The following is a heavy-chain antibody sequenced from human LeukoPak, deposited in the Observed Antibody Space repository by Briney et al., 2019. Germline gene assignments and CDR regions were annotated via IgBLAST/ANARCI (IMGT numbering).Heavy chain of an antibody. J-gene: IGHJ2*01. CDR1: GITFSNYG. Sequence: GESLRLSCAASGITFSNYGMTWVRQAPGKGLEWVSAISGSGVSTYYADSVKGRFSISRDNSRNTLFLQINSLRAEDTAIYYCATASERYCNTTTCYHNWYFALWGRGTLVTVSS. CDR3: ATASERYCNTTTCYHNWYFAL. CDR2: ISGSGVST. D-gene: IGHD2/OR15-2a*01. V-gene: IGHV3-23*01.